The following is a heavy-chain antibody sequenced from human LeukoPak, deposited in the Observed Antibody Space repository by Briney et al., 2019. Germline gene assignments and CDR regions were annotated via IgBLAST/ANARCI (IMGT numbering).Heavy chain of an antibody. J-gene: IGHJ4*02. Sequence: GESLKISCKGSGYSFTSYWIGWARQMPGKGLEWMGIIYPGDSDTRYSPSFQGQVTISADKSISTAYLQWSSPKASDTAMYYCARTVGATPALFDYWGQGTLVTVSS. CDR3: ARTVGATPALFDY. V-gene: IGHV5-51*01. CDR1: GYSFTSYW. CDR2: IYPGDSDT. D-gene: IGHD1-26*01.